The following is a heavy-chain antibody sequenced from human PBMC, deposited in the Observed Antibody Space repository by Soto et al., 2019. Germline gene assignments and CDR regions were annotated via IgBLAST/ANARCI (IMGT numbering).Heavy chain of an antibody. Sequence: PXASLKISCKGCGYSFTSYWIGWVRQMPGKGLEWMGIIYPGDSDTRYSPSFQGQVTISADKSISTAYLQWSSLKASDTAMYYCERLGDPQGFDYWGQGTLVTGSS. CDR1: GYSFTSYW. CDR3: ERLGDPQGFDY. J-gene: IGHJ4*02. CDR2: IYPGDSDT. V-gene: IGHV5-51*01. D-gene: IGHD3-10*01.